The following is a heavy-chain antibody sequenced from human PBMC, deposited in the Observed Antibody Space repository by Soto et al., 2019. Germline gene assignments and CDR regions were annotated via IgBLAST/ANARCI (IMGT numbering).Heavy chain of an antibody. CDR1: GGSINYYY. D-gene: IGHD1-7*01. V-gene: IGHV4-59*01. Sequence: SETLSLTCTVSGGSINYYYWSWIRRSPGKGLEWIGYIYYSGGTNYNPSLKSRVTISLDTSKNQFSLKLTSVTAADTAVYYCARNRNYFSFSFDYWGQGTLVTVSS. CDR2: IYYSGGT. CDR3: ARNRNYFSFSFDY. J-gene: IGHJ4*02.